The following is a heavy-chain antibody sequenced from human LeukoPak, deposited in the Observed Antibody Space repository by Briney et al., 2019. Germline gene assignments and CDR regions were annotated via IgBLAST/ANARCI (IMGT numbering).Heavy chain of an antibody. CDR1: GGSISSYY. Sequence: SETLSLTCTVSGGSISSYYWSWLRQPPGKGLEGIGYIYYSGTTNYNPSLKSRVSMSVDTSKNQFSLKLSSVTAADTAVYYCARHEDVLLWFGELLSGPYYFDYWGQGTLVTVSS. CDR2: IYYSGTT. V-gene: IGHV4-59*08. D-gene: IGHD3-10*01. J-gene: IGHJ4*02. CDR3: ARHEDVLLWFGELLSGPYYFDY.